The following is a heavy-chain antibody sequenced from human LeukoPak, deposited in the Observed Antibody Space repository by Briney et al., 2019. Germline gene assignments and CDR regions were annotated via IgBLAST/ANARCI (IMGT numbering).Heavy chain of an antibody. CDR3: AKDMDVSIYGYNFDY. CDR2: ISGSGGST. D-gene: IGHD5-24*01. Sequence: GSLRLSCAASGFTFSSYAMSWVRQAPGTGLEWVSVISGSGGSTVHADSVKGRFTISRDNSKNTLYLQMNSLRAEDTAVYYCAKDMDVSIYGYNFDYWGQGTLVTVSS. CDR1: GFTFSSYA. J-gene: IGHJ4*02. V-gene: IGHV3-23*01.